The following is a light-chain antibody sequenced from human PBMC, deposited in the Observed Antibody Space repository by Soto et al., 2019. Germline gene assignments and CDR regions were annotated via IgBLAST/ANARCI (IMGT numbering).Light chain of an antibody. CDR1: SSDVGGYNY. V-gene: IGLV2-11*01. CDR2: DVS. Sequence: QSALTQPRSVSGSPGQSVTIPCTGTSSDVGGYNYVSWYQHHPGKAPKLMIYDVSKRPSGVPDRFSGSKSGKTASLTISGLQAEDEADYYCCSYAGSYTVVFGGGTKLTVL. CDR3: CSYAGSYTVV. J-gene: IGLJ2*01.